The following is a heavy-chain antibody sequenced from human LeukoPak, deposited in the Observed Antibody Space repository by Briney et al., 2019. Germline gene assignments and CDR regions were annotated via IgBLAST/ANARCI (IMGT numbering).Heavy chain of an antibody. Sequence: PSETLSLTCTVSGYSISSGYYWGWIRQPPGKGLEWIGSIYHSGSTYYNPSLKSRVTISVDTSKNQFSLKLSSVTAADTAVYCCARDVGRYNWNDGMDVWGKGTTVTVSS. CDR3: ARDVGRYNWNDGMDV. J-gene: IGHJ6*04. D-gene: IGHD1-1*01. CDR2: IYHSGST. V-gene: IGHV4-38-2*02. CDR1: GYSISSGYY.